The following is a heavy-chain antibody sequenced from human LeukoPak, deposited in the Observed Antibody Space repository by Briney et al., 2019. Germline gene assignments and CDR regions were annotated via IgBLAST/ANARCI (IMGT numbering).Heavy chain of an antibody. D-gene: IGHD6-19*01. V-gene: IGHV3-33*01. CDR1: GFTFSSYG. Sequence: GGSLRLSCAASGFTFSSYGMHWVRQAPGKGLEWVAVIWYDGSNKYYADSVKGRFTISRDNPKNTLYLQMDSLRAEDTAVYYCARPSSGWYGSWGQGTLVTVSS. CDR2: IWYDGSNK. CDR3: ARPSSGWYGS. J-gene: IGHJ4*02.